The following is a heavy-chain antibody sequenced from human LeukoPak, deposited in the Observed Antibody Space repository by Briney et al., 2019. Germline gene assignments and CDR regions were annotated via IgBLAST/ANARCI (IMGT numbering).Heavy chain of an antibody. J-gene: IGHJ4*02. CDR3: ARDASRRVGATIPGFDY. D-gene: IGHD1-26*01. V-gene: IGHV3-48*03. Sequence: GGSLRLSCAASGFTFSSYEKNWVRQAPGKGLEWVSYISSSGSTIYYADSVKGRFTISRDNAKNSLYLQMNSLRAEDTAVYYCARDASRRVGATIPGFDYWGQGTLVTVSS. CDR2: ISSSGSTI. CDR1: GFTFSSYE.